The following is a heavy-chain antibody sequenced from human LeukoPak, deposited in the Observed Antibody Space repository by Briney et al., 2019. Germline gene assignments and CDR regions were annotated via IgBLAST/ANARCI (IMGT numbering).Heavy chain of an antibody. J-gene: IGHJ4*02. CDR1: GYTFTAFY. CDR2: IHPRSGET. CDR3: ARDGEYGTGSYYRGCFDY. Sequence: ASVKVSCKASGYTFTAFYIHWVRQAPGQGLEWMGWIHPRSGETNYAYKFRGRVTMTRDTSISTTYMDLGSLGSDDTAVYYCARDGEYGTGSYYRGCFDYWGQGTLVTVSS. V-gene: IGHV1-2*02. D-gene: IGHD3-10*01.